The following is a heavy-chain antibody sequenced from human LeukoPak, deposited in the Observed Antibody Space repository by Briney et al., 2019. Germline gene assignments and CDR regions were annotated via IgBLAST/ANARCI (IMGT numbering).Heavy chain of an antibody. V-gene: IGHV4-39*07. CDR3: ARGVDSSGYYTRLDYFDY. CDR1: GGSISSSSYY. J-gene: IGHJ4*02. CDR2: IYYSGST. Sequence: SETLSLTCTVSGGSISSSSYYWGWIRQPPGKGLEWIGSIYYSGSTYYNPSLKSRVTISVGTSKNQFSLKLSSVTAADTAVYYCARGVDSSGYYTRLDYFDYWGQGTLVTVSS. D-gene: IGHD3-22*01.